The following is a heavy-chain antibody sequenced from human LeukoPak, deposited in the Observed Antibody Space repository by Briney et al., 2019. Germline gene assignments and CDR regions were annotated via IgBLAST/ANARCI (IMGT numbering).Heavy chain of an antibody. D-gene: IGHD1-26*01. Sequence: GGSLRLSCAVSGFIVSSYYMSWVRQAPGKGLEWVSAISGSGGSTYYADSVKGRFTISRDNSKNTLYLQMNSLRAEDTAVYYCAKWAERGSYYGGLDYWGQGTLVTVSS. V-gene: IGHV3-23*01. CDR2: ISGSGGST. CDR1: GFIVSSYY. J-gene: IGHJ4*02. CDR3: AKWAERGSYYGGLDY.